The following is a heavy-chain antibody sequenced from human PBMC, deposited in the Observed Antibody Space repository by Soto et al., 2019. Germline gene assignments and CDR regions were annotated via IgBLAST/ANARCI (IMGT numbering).Heavy chain of an antibody. CDR1: GGTFSKFV. Sequence: QVQLVQSGAEVKKPGSSVKVPCRASGGTFSKFVVSWVRQAPGQGLERMGGIIPLFGTTNYAQKFQGRVTITADKSTTTADMELSSLRSDDTAVYYCASREGVAGPATYISPGYYFDCWGQGTLVTVSS. J-gene: IGHJ4*02. V-gene: IGHV1-69*06. CDR3: ASREGVAGPATYISPGYYFDC. D-gene: IGHD2-15*01. CDR2: IIPLFGTT.